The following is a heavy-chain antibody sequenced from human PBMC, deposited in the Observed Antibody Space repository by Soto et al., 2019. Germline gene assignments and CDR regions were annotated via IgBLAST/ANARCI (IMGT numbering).Heavy chain of an antibody. Sequence: KPSETLSLTCAVYGGSFSGYYWSWIRQPPGKGLEWIGEINHSGSTNYNPSLKSRVTISVDTSKNQFSLNMSSVTAADTAVYYCARAAQYYEILTGYRTAGPFDYWGQGTLVTVSS. CDR1: GGSFSGYY. CDR3: ARAAQYYEILTGYRTAGPFDY. D-gene: IGHD3-9*01. J-gene: IGHJ4*02. CDR2: INHSGST. V-gene: IGHV4-34*01.